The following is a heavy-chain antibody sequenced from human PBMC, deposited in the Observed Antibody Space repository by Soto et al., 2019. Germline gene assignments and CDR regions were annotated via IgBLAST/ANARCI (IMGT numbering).Heavy chain of an antibody. V-gene: IGHV1-46*03. CDR3: SRGGHITVVTASFDF. Sequence: QAQLVQSGAEVKKPGASVKVSCKASENTFSSYYLHWVRQAPGQGLEWMGMIHPSGGGATYAQKFLGRASMTRDTATSTGFMELSSLRSEDTAIYYCSRGGHITVVTASFDFWGQGTLVTVSS. J-gene: IGHJ4*02. D-gene: IGHD2-21*02. CDR2: IHPSGGGA. CDR1: ENTFSSYY.